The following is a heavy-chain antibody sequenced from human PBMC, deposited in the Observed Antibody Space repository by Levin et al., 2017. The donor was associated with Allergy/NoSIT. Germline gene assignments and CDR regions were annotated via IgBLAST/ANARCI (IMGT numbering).Heavy chain of an antibody. Sequence: GESLKISCAASGFTFSSYAMSWVRQAPGKGLEWVSAISGSGGSTYYADSVKGRFTISRDNSKNTLYLQMNSLRAEDTAVYYCAKARSLSSSWTLFDYWGQGTLVTVSS. V-gene: IGHV3-23*01. CDR2: ISGSGGST. CDR1: GFTFSSYA. D-gene: IGHD6-13*01. CDR3: AKARSLSSSWTLFDY. J-gene: IGHJ4*02.